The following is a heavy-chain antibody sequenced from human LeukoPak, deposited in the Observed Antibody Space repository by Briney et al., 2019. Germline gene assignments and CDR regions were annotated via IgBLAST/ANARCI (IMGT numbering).Heavy chain of an antibody. J-gene: IGHJ3*02. CDR2: ITTSSAYI. CDR3: ARGDSAYDDRLGDAFDI. D-gene: IGHD5-12*01. V-gene: IGHV3-21*01. Sequence: PGGSLRLSCTASGFTFSFYTMNWVRQAPGKGLEWVSAITTSSAYIYYADSVRGRFTISRDNAKNSLYLQMNSLRAEDTAVYYCARGDSAYDDRLGDAFDIWGQGTMVTVSS. CDR1: GFTFSFYT.